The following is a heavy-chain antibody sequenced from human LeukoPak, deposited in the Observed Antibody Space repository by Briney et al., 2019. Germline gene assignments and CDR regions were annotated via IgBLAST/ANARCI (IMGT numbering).Heavy chain of an antibody. CDR3: ARSPTGAFDI. D-gene: IGHD7-27*01. CDR2: MNPNSGKT. CDR1: GYTFTSYD. J-gene: IGHJ3*02. V-gene: IGHV1-8*01. Sequence: ASVKVPCKASGYTFTSYDINWVRQATGQGPEWMGWMNPNSGKTGYAQKFQGRVTMTWDTSISTAYMDLSSLRSEDTAVYYCARSPTGAFDIWGQGTMVTVSS.